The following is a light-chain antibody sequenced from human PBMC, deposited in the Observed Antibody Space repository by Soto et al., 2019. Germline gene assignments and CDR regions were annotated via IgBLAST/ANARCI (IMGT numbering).Light chain of an antibody. J-gene: IGKJ4*01. CDR3: QQYYSTPLT. Sequence: DIVMTQSPDSLAVSLGERATINCKSSQSVLYRSNNKNYLAWYQQKPGQPPKLLIYWASTRESGVPDRFSGSGAGTDCTLTISSRQAEDVAVYYCQQYYSTPLTFGGGTKVEI. CDR1: QSVLYRSNNKNY. CDR2: WAS. V-gene: IGKV4-1*01.